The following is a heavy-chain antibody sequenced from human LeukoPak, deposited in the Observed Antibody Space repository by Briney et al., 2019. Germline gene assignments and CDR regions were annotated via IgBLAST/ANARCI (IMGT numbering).Heavy chain of an antibody. CDR1: GGSISSRSYY. D-gene: IGHD2-21*02. J-gene: IGHJ4*02. CDR2: MYYSGST. CDR3: ARGDSYVQIDY. V-gene: IGHV4-39*01. Sequence: SETLSLTCTVSGGSISSRSYYWGWIRQPPGKGLEWIGGMYYSGSTNYSPSLKSRVTISVDTSKNQFSLKLSSVTAADTAVYYCARGDSYVQIDYWGQGTLVTVSS.